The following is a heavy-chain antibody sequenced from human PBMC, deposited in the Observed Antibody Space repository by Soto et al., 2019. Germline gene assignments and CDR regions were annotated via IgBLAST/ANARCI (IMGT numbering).Heavy chain of an antibody. V-gene: IGHV3-49*04. CDR3: SRGQAGGSYSDY. CDR1: GFTFGDYA. CDR2: IRSNIYGGTT. D-gene: IGHD1-26*01. Sequence: PGGSLRLSCTASGFTFGDYAMNWVRQAPGKGLEWIGLIRSNIYGGTTEYTASVKGRFTVSRDDSKSIAYLQMNSLKTEDTAVYSCSRGQAGGSYSDYWGQGTRVTVS. J-gene: IGHJ4*02.